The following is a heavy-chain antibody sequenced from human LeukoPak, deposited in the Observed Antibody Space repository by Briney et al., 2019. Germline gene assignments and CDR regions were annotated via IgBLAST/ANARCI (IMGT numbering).Heavy chain of an antibody. D-gene: IGHD1-26*01. CDR1: GFIFTTYW. CDR3: TRDLVGATSDF. V-gene: IGHV3-74*01. J-gene: IGHJ4*02. CDR2: INIDGSST. Sequence: VGSLRLSCAASGFIFTTYWMHWVREVPGKGLVWVARINIDGSSTYYADSVKGRFTISRDNAKNTVNLQMNSLRAEDTADYYCTRDLVGATSDFWGQGTLVTVSS.